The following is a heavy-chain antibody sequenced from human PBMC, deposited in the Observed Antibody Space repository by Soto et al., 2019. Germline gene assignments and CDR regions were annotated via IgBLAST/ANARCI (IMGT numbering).Heavy chain of an antibody. V-gene: IGHV5-51*01. Sequence: GGSLKISCKGPGYSFTSYWIGWVRQMPGKGLEWMGIIYPGDSDTRYSPSFQGQVTISADKSISTAYLQWSSLKASDTAMYYCARTPPPDFWSGYAYYYYGMDVWGQGTTVPVSS. CDR2: IYPGDSDT. J-gene: IGHJ6*02. CDR3: ARTPPPDFWSGYAYYYYGMDV. D-gene: IGHD3-3*01. CDR1: GYSFTSYW.